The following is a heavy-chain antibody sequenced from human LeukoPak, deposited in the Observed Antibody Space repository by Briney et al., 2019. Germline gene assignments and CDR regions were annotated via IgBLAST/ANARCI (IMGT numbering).Heavy chain of an antibody. CDR1: GFTVSSNY. CDR3: ARGPMTTVTTVGFDY. V-gene: IGHV3-53*01. J-gene: IGHJ4*02. Sequence: GGSLRLSCAASGFTVSSNYMSWVRQAPGKGLEWVSVIYSGGSTYYADSVKGRFIISRDNSKNTLYLQMNSLRAEDTAVYYCARGPMTTVTTVGFDYWGQGTLVTVSS. CDR2: IYSGGST. D-gene: IGHD4-17*01.